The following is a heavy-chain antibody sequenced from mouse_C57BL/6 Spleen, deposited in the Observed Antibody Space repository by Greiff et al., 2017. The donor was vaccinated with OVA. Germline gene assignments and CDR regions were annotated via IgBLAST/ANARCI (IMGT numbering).Heavy chain of an antibody. D-gene: IGHD3-2*02. CDR2: IDPETGGT. V-gene: IGHV1-15*01. J-gene: IGHJ3*01. CDR1: GYTFTDYE. CDR3: TRVRGTAQATWFAY. Sequence: VQLQQSGAELVRPGASVTLSCKASGYTFTDYEMHWVKQTPVHGLEWIGAIDPETGGTAYNQKFKGKAILSADKSSSTAYMELRSLPSEDSAVYYCTRVRGTAQATWFAYWGQGTLVTVSA.